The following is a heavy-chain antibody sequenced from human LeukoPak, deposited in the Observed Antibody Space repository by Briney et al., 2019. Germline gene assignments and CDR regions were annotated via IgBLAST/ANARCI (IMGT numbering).Heavy chain of an antibody. CDR3: ARTEMAPYNWFDP. Sequence: SETLSLTCTVSGGSISSDYWSWIRQPPGKGLEWIGYIYYSGSTNYNPSLKSRVTISVDTSKNQFSLKLSSVTAADTAVYYCARTEMAPYNWFDPWGQGTLVTVSS. V-gene: IGHV4-59*08. J-gene: IGHJ5*02. CDR1: GGSISSDY. CDR2: IYYSGST. D-gene: IGHD5-12*01.